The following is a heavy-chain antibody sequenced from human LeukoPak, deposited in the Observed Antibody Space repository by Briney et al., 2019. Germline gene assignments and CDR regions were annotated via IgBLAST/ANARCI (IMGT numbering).Heavy chain of an antibody. Sequence: PSETLSLTCAVYGGSFSGYYWSWIRQPPGKGLEWIGEINHSGSTNYNPSLKSRVTISVDTSKNQFSLKLSSVTAADTAVYYCARDWWDLAAGPQNWFDPWGQGTLVTVSS. CDR3: ARDWWDLAAGPQNWFDP. CDR2: INHSGST. CDR1: GGSFSGYY. J-gene: IGHJ5*02. V-gene: IGHV4-34*01. D-gene: IGHD6-13*01.